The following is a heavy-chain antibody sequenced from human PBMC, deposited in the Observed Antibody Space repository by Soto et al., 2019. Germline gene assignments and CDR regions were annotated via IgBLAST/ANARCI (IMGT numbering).Heavy chain of an antibody. Sequence: PGGSLRLSCAASGFTFSSYEMNWVRQAPGKGLEWVSYISSSGSTIYYADSVKGRFTISRDNAKNSLYLQMNSLRAEDTAVYYCAREGRYGGYDYWGQGTLVTVS. V-gene: IGHV3-48*03. J-gene: IGHJ4*02. CDR3: AREGRYGGYDY. CDR1: GFTFSSYE. D-gene: IGHD5-12*01. CDR2: ISSSGSTI.